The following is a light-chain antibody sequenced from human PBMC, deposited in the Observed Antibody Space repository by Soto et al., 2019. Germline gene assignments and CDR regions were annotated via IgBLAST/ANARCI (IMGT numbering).Light chain of an antibody. CDR2: TAS. Sequence: ILIAQSPATLSVSPGERATLSCRASQSVSSNLAWYQQKPGQAPRLLIYTASTRATGIPARFSGSGSGTDFTLIISSLQSEDCAVYFCQQYNNWPGTFGQGTKVDIK. CDR1: QSVSSN. CDR3: QQYNNWPGT. V-gene: IGKV3-15*01. J-gene: IGKJ1*01.